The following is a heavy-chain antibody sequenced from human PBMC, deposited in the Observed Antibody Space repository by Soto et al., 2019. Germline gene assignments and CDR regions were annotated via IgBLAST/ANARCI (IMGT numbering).Heavy chain of an antibody. J-gene: IGHJ4*02. CDR3: VRLHYSSGWYDTDY. V-gene: IGHV3-74*01. Sequence: EVQLVESGGGLVQPGGSLRLSCAASGFTFSSNWMHWVRQAPGKGLVWVSRINSDGSSTSYADSVKGRFTISRDNAKSTLYLQMNSLSAEDTAVYYCVRLHYSSGWYDTDYWGQGTLVTVSS. CDR2: INSDGSST. D-gene: IGHD6-19*01. CDR1: GFTFSSNW.